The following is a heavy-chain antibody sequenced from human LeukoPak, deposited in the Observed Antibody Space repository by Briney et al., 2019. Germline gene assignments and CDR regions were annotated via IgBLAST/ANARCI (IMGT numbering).Heavy chain of an antibody. J-gene: IGHJ6*04. D-gene: IGHD2-2*01. CDR3: ARGTQAWRNGLGV. CDR1: GFTFSSHC. V-gene: IGHV3-74*01. Sequence: GGSLRLSCAASGFTFSSHCMHWVRQAPGQGLVWVSRIDGDGSAANYADSVKGRFTISRDTAKNTSDLQVNSLRADDTAVYYCARGTQAWRNGLGVWGERGNVSVSS. CDR2: IDGDGSAA.